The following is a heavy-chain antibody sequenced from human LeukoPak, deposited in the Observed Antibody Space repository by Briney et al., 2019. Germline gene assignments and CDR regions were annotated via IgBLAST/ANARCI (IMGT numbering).Heavy chain of an antibody. Sequence: SETLSLTCTVSGVTISSSSYYWGWIRQPPGQGLVWIGSIYYSGSTYYNPSLKSRVTISVDTSKNQFSLKLSSVTAADTAVYYCASTRSSGWDFDYWGQGTLVTVSS. CDR3: ASTRSSGWDFDY. V-gene: IGHV4-39*01. CDR2: IYYSGST. D-gene: IGHD6-19*01. CDR1: GVTISSSSYY. J-gene: IGHJ4*02.